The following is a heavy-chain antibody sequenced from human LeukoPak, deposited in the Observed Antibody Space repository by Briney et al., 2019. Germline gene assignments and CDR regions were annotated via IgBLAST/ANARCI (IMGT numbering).Heavy chain of an antibody. CDR1: GGSFSGYY. Sequence: KSSETLSLTCAVYGGSFSGYYWSWNRQPPGKGLEWIGEINHSGSTNYNPSLKSRVTISVDTSKNQFSLKLSSLTAADTAVYYCARGHSSIWHAFDIWGQGTMVTVSS. CDR2: INHSGST. D-gene: IGHD6-13*01. V-gene: IGHV4-34*01. J-gene: IGHJ3*02. CDR3: ARGHSSIWHAFDI.